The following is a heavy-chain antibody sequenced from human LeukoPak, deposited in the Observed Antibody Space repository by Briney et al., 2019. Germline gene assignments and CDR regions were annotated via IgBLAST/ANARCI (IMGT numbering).Heavy chain of an antibody. CDR1: GFTFSSYW. Sequence: PGGSLTLSCAASGFTFSSYWMSWVRQAPGEGLEWVANIKQDGSQKYYVDSVKGPFTITRDNAKNSLYMQMNSLRAEDTSVYYCARISHFDLPDYYYYYMDVWGKGTTVTVSS. CDR2: IKQDGSQK. J-gene: IGHJ6*03. V-gene: IGHV3-7*01. D-gene: IGHD3-9*01. CDR3: ARISHFDLPDYYYYYMDV.